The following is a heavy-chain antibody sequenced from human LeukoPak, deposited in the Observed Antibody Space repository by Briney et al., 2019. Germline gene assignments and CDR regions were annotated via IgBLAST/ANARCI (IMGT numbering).Heavy chain of an antibody. J-gene: IGHJ4*02. V-gene: IGHV3-15*01. CDR1: GFRFTPAW. Sequence: GGYLRLSCAASGFRFTPAWMTWVRQAPGKGLEWIGRIKSKADGETRDYAAPVKGRFFMSRDDSEATLFLQMNYLETEDTAVYYCATDLGLTMIRGVIVSWGQGTLVTVSS. CDR3: ATDLGLTMIRGVIVS. CDR2: IKSKADGETR. D-gene: IGHD3-10*01.